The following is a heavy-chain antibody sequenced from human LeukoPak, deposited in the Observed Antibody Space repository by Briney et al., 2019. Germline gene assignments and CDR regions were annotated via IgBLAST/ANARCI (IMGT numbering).Heavy chain of an antibody. V-gene: IGHV4-39*01. J-gene: IGHJ5*02. D-gene: IGHD2-2*01. CDR3: ARPAPEYCSVTSCWGT. CDR1: GGSISRGGYY. Sequence: SETLSLTCTASGGSISRGGYYWGWMRQAPGKGPEWIGSIHYSGSTSYKSSLKSRVTLSVDTSKNQFSLKLRSVTAADTAVYYCARPAPEYCSVTSCWGTWGQGTLVTVAS. CDR2: IHYSGST.